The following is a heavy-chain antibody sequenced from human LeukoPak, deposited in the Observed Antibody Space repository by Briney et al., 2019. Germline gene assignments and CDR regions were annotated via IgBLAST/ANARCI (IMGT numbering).Heavy chain of an antibody. V-gene: IGHV3-30-3*01. Sequence: GGSLRLSCAASGFTFSSYAVHWVRQAPGKGLVCVAVISFDGSNEYYADSVKGRFTISRDNAKNSLYLQMNSLRAEDTAVYYCARDIVVVPAAPPGWFDPWGQGTLVTVSS. CDR2: ISFDGSNE. D-gene: IGHD2-2*01. J-gene: IGHJ5*02. CDR3: ARDIVVVPAAPPGWFDP. CDR1: GFTFSSYA.